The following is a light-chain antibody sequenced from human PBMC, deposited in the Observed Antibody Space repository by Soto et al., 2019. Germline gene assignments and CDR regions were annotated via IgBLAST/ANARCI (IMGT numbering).Light chain of an antibody. V-gene: IGKV1-5*01. Sequence: GARTPIPCRASQSINDWLAWYQQKPGKAPKLLIYDASSLESGVPSRFSGSGSGTDFTLTINSLQPEDFATYYCQQGYSSAITFGQGTRLEIK. J-gene: IGKJ5*01. CDR2: DAS. CDR1: QSINDW. CDR3: QQGYSSAIT.